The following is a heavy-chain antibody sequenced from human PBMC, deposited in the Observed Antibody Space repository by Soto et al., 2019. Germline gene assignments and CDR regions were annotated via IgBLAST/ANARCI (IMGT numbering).Heavy chain of an antibody. V-gene: IGHV4-31*03. D-gene: IGHD6-13*01. Sequence: SSETLSLTCTVSGGSISSGGYYWSWIRQHPGKGLEWIGYIYYSGSTYYNPSLKSRVTISVDTSKNQFSLKLSSVTAADTAVYYWARVGGINCFDPWGQGTLVTSPQ. CDR2: IYYSGST. J-gene: IGHJ5*02. CDR1: GGSISSGGYY. CDR3: ARVGGINCFDP.